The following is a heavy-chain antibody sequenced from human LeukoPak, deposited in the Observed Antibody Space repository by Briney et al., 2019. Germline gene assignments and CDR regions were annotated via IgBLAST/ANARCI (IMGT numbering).Heavy chain of an antibody. V-gene: IGHV5-51*01. Sequence: GESLKVSCKGSGYSFTSYWIGWVRQMPGKGLEWMGIIYPGDSDTRYSPSFQGQVTISADKSISTAYLQWSSLKASDTAMYYCAVGHCSGGSCSDDAFDIWGQGTMVTVSS. D-gene: IGHD2-15*01. CDR1: GYSFTSYW. CDR2: IYPGDSDT. J-gene: IGHJ3*02. CDR3: AVGHCSGGSCSDDAFDI.